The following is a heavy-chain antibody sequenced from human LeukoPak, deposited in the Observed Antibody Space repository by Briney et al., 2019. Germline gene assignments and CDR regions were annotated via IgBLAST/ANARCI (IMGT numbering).Heavy chain of an antibody. J-gene: IGHJ4*02. D-gene: IGHD1-7*01. CDR1: GLTFSRYN. CDR3: ASGTVGNYALDY. V-gene: IGHV3-21*01. CDR2: IGTSSNNI. Sequence: GGSLRLSCAASGLTFSRYNMNWVRQDPGEGLEWVSSIGTSSNNIYYTDSVKGRFTISRDNAKNSLYLQVDSLRVEDTAVYFCASGTVGNYALDYWGQGTLVTVSS.